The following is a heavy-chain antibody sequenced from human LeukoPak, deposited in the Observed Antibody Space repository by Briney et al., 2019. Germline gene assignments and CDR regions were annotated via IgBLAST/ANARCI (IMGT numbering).Heavy chain of an antibody. V-gene: IGHV1-69*06. D-gene: IGHD6-6*01. J-gene: IGHJ3*02. CDR1: GGTFSSYA. CDR3: ARTCGSSPTKCAFDT. CDR2: IIPIFGTA. Sequence: GASVKVSCKASGGTFSSYAISWVRQAPGQGLEWMGGIIPIFGTANYAQKFQGRVTITADKSTSTAYMELSSLRSEDTAVYYCARTCGSSPTKCAFDTWGQGTMVTVSS.